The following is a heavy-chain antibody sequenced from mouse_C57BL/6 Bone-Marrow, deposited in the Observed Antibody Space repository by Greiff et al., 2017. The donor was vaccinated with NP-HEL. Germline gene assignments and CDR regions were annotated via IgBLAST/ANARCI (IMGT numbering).Heavy chain of an antibody. J-gene: IGHJ3*01. CDR1: GFSFNTYA. D-gene: IGHD1-1*01. Sequence: EVQLVESGGGLVQPKGSLKLSCAASGFSFNTYAMNWVRQAPGKGLEWVARIRSKSNNYATYYADSVKDRFTISRDDSESMLYLQMNNLKTEDTAMYYCVGGITTVGSWFAYWGQGTLVTVSA. CDR3: VGGITTVGSWFAY. CDR2: IRSKSNNYAT. V-gene: IGHV10-1*01.